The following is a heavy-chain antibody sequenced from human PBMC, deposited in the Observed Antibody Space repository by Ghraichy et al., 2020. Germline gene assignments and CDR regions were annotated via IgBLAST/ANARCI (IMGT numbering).Heavy chain of an antibody. CDR2: ISGSAGNT. CDR3: AKDIFYSSGWYDAFVF. CDR1: GFTFSSYI. V-gene: IGHV3-23*01. D-gene: IGHD6-19*01. Sequence: GGSLRLSCAASGFTFSSYIMSWVRQAPGKGLEWVSGISGSAGNTYYADSVKGRFTISRDNYKNTMFLQMNSLRVEDTAVYYCAKDIFYSSGWYDAFVFWGNWKIVTFSS. J-gene: IGHJ3*01.